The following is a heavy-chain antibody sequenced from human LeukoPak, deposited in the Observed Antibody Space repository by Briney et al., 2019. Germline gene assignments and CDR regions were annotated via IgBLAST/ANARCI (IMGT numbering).Heavy chain of an antibody. CDR3: ARDPYRYYYYYMDV. CDR2: ISSNGGST. J-gene: IGHJ6*03. D-gene: IGHD4-11*01. V-gene: IGHV3-64*01. CDR1: GFTFSSYA. Sequence: GSLRLSCAASGFTFSSYAMHWVRQAPGKGLEYVSAISSNGGSTYYANSVKGRFTISRDNSKNTLYLQMGSLRAEDMAVYYCARDPYRYYYYYMDVWGKGTTVTVSS.